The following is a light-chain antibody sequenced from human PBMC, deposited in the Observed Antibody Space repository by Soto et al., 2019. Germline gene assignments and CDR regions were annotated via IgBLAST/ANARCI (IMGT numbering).Light chain of an antibody. CDR3: QQFGSSLYT. J-gene: IGKJ2*01. V-gene: IGKV3-20*01. Sequence: EIVLTQSPGTLSLSPGERATLSCRASQSVSSSYLAWYQQKPGQAPRLLIYGASRATGIPDRFSGSGSGTDFTLTIGRLEPEDFAVYYCQQFGSSLYTFGQGTKLEIK. CDR1: QSVSSSY. CDR2: GAS.